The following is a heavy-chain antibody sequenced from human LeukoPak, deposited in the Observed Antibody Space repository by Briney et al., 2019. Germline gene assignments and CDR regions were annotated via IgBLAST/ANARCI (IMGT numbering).Heavy chain of an antibody. CDR1: GFTFDDYG. CDR2: INWNGGST. J-gene: IGHJ5*02. D-gene: IGHD1-26*01. V-gene: IGHV3-20*04. CDR3: ARDPGIVGATDWFDP. Sequence: GGSLRLSCAASGFTFDDYGMSWVRQAPGKGLEWVSGINWNGGSTGYADSVKGRFTISRDNAKNSLYLQTNSLRAEDTAVYYCARDPGIVGATDWFDPWGQGTLVTVSS.